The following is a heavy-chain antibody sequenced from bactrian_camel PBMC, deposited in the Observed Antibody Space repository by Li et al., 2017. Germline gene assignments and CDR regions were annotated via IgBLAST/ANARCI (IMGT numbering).Heavy chain of an antibody. J-gene: IGHJ6*01. Sequence: QLVESGGGRVRPGESLRLSCQTSGFVLKEYWMSWVRQAPGKGLEWVSHISTVSMLGSTYADSVKGRFTISQDGAKTTVYLQVNSLKPEDTAMYYCAADLGLCHNNPVAFGYKGRGTQVTVS. CDR2: ISTVSMLGST. CDR1: GFVLKEYW. V-gene: IGHV3S25*01. CDR3: AADLGLCHNNPVAFGY. D-gene: IGHD4*01.